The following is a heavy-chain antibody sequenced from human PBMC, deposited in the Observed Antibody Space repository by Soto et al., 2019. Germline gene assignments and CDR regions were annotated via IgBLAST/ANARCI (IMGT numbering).Heavy chain of an antibody. CDR3: ARAGCSSTSCYTYYYYGMDV. D-gene: IGHD2-2*02. CDR1: GGTFSSYA. V-gene: IGHV1-69*01. CDR2: IIPIFGTA. Sequence: QVQLVQSGAEVKKPGSSVKVSCKASGGTFSSYAISWVRQAPGQGLEWMGGIIPIFGTANYAQKFQGRVTITADEATSTAYMELSSLRSDDTAVYYCARAGCSSTSCYTYYYYGMDVWGQGTTVTVSS. J-gene: IGHJ6*02.